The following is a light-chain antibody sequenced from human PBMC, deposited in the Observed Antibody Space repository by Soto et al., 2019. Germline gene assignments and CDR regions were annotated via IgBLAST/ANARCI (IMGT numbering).Light chain of an antibody. CDR1: QSVSSNY. J-gene: IGKJ2*01. Sequence: EIVLTQSPGTLSLSPGKRATLSCRASQSVSSNYIAWYQQKTGQTPRLLIYGASNRATVIPDRFSGSGSGKDFTLTISRLEPEDFVVYYCQNYGNSPPHTFGQGTNLEIE. CDR3: QNYGNSPPHT. CDR2: GAS. V-gene: IGKV3-20*01.